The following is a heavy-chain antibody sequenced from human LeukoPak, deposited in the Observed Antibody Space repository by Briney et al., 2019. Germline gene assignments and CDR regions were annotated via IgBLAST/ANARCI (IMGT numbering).Heavy chain of an antibody. CDR2: ISAYNGHT. J-gene: IGHJ3*02. V-gene: IGHV1-18*01. D-gene: IGHD3-9*01. CDR3: ARDLPYYDILTGYLDDAFDI. CDR1: GYIFTSYG. Sequence: ASVKVSCKASGYIFTSYGISWVRQAPGQGLEWMGWISAYNGHTRYVQKLQDRVTMTTDTSTSTAYMDLRSLRSDDTAVYYCARDLPYYDILTGYLDDAFDIWGQGTMVTVSS.